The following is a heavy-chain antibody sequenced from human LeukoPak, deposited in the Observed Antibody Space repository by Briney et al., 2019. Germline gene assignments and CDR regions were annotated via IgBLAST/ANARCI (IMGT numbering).Heavy chain of an antibody. D-gene: IGHD2-21*02. CDR3: ARVQSCGGDCYPYFDY. CDR2: IYYSGST. J-gene: IGHJ4*02. V-gene: IGHV4-59*08. CDR1: GGSISSYY. Sequence: PSETLSLTCTVSGGSISSYYWSWIRQPPGKGLEWIGYIYYSGSTNYNPSLKSRVTISVDTSKNQFSLKLSSVTAADTAVYYCARVQSCGGDCYPYFDYWGQGTLVTVSS.